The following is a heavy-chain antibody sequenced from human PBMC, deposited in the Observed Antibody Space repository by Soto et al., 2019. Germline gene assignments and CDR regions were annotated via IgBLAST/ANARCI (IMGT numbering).Heavy chain of an antibody. V-gene: IGHV4-34*01. J-gene: IGHJ5*02. Sequence: SETLSLTCAVYGGSFSGYYWSWIRQPPGKGLEWIGEINHSGSTNYNPSLKSRVTISVDTSKNQFSLKLSSVTAADTAVYYCAVAEYYYDSSGYYRLNWFDPWGQGTLVTVSS. D-gene: IGHD3-22*01. CDR3: AVAEYYYDSSGYYRLNWFDP. CDR2: INHSGST. CDR1: GGSFSGYY.